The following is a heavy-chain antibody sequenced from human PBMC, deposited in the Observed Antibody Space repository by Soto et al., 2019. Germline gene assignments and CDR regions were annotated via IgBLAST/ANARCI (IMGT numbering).Heavy chain of an antibody. CDR1: GVSISSGGYY. Sequence: SETLSLTCTVSGVSISSGGYYWSWIRQHPGKGLEWIGYIYYSGSTYYNPSLKSRVTISVDTSKNQFSLKLSSVTAADTAVYYCARDQGYSSSPDAFDIWGQGTMVTVSS. J-gene: IGHJ3*02. CDR3: ARDQGYSSSPDAFDI. D-gene: IGHD6-13*01. V-gene: IGHV4-31*03. CDR2: IYYSGST.